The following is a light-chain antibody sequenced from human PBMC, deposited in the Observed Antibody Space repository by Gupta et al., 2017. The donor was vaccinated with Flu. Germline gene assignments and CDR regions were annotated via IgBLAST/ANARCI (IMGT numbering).Light chain of an antibody. V-gene: IGKV3-15*01. CDR1: HSVSMN. Sequence: GERATLSSRDSHSVSMNLAWYQQKPGQAPRPLIYAASTRATGIPARFSGSGSGTDFTLTISSLQSEDFAVYCCQQYNSWPRTFGQGTKVEIK. J-gene: IGKJ1*01. CDR2: AAS. CDR3: QQYNSWPRT.